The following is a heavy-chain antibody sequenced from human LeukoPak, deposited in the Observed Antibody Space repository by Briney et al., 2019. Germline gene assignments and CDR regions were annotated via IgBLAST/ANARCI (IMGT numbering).Heavy chain of an antibody. D-gene: IGHD1-14*01. Sequence: GGSLRLSCAASGFTFSDYYMSWIRQAPGKGLEWVSYISSSSSYINYADSVKGRFTISRDNAKNSLYLQMNSLRGEDTAVYYCARDYPGGGHHVYWGQGTLVTVSS. V-gene: IGHV3-11*05. CDR1: GFTFSDYY. CDR3: ARDYPGGGHHVY. J-gene: IGHJ4*02. CDR2: ISSSSSYI.